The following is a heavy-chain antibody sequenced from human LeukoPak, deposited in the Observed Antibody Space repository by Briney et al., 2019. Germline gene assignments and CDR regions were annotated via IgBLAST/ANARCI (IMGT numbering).Heavy chain of an antibody. J-gene: IGHJ5*02. Sequence: ASVKVSCKVSGYTLTELSMHWVRQAPGKGLEWMGGFDPEDGETIYAQKFQGRVTMTEDTSTDTAYMELSSLRSEDTAVYYCATGRIAQGWFDPWGQGTLVTVSS. V-gene: IGHV1-24*01. CDR2: FDPEDGET. CDR1: GYTLTELS. D-gene: IGHD2-15*01. CDR3: ATGRIAQGWFDP.